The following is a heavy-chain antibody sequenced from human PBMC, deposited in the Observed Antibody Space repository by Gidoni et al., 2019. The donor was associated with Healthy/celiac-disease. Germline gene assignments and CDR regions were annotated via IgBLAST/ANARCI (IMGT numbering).Heavy chain of an antibody. J-gene: IGHJ4*02. D-gene: IGHD3-22*01. CDR1: GFTFSSYS. CDR3: ARERGWVGVNSFDY. V-gene: IGHV3-48*02. CDR2: ISSSRSNI. Sequence: EVQLVESGGGLVQPGGSLSLSCAASGFTFSSYSMNWVRQAPGKGLEWVSYISSSRSNIYDADSVKGRFTISRDNAKNSRYLQMNSLRDEDTAVYYCARERGWVGVNSFDYWGQGTLVTVSS.